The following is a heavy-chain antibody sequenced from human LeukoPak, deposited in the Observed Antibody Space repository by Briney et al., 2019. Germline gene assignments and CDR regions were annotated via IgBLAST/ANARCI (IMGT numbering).Heavy chain of an antibody. J-gene: IGHJ4*02. CDR1: GSTFSSYA. CDR2: ISGSGGST. D-gene: IGHD3-3*01. V-gene: IGHV3-23*01. CDR3: AKCSSYYDFWSGYYQPIDY. Sequence: TGGSLRLSCAASGSTFSSYAMSWVRQAPGKGLEWVSAISGSGGSTYYADSVKGRFTISRDNSKNTLYLQMNSLRAEDTAVYYCAKCSSYYDFWSGYYQPIDYWGQGTLVTVSS.